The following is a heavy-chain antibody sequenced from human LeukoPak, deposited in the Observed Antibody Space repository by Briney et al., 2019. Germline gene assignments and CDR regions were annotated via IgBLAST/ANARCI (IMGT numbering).Heavy chain of an antibody. CDR3: ATSSGWYNWFDP. D-gene: IGHD6-19*01. CDR1: GGSISSYY. V-gene: IGHV4-59*08. J-gene: IGHJ5*02. CDR2: IYYSGST. Sequence: PSETLSLTCTVSGGSISSYYWSWIRQPPGKGLEWTGYIYYSGSTNYNPSLKSRVTISVDTSKNQFSLKLSSVTAADTAVYYCATSSGWYNWFDPWGQGTLVTVSS.